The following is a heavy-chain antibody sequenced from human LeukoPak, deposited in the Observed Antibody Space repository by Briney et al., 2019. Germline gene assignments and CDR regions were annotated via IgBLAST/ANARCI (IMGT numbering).Heavy chain of an antibody. CDR2: INWNGGST. D-gene: IGHD6-13*01. Sequence: GGSLRLSCAASGFTFDDYGMSWVRQAPGKGLEWVSGINWNGGSTGYADSVKGRFTISGDNAKNSLYLQMNSLRAEDTALYYCARVPISSSFDYYYYMDVWGKGTTVTVSS. J-gene: IGHJ6*03. CDR1: GFTFDDYG. CDR3: ARVPISSSFDYYYYMDV. V-gene: IGHV3-20*04.